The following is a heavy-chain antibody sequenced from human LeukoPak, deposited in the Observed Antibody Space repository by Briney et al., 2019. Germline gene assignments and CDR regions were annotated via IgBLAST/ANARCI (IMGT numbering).Heavy chain of an antibody. Sequence: PGRSLRLSCAASGFTFSSYGMHWVRQAPGKGVEGVGVIWYDGSNKYYADSVKGRFTISRDNSKNTLYLQMNSLRAEDTAVYYCAREGAPYISSWYVDYWGQGTLVTVSS. CDR2: IWYDGSNK. CDR1: GFTFSSYG. V-gene: IGHV3-33*01. J-gene: IGHJ4*02. CDR3: AREGAPYISSWYVDY. D-gene: IGHD6-13*01.